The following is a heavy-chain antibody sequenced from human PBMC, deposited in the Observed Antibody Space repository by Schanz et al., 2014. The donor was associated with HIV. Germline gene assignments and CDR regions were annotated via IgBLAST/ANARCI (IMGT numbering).Heavy chain of an antibody. J-gene: IGHJ6*02. CDR3: ARSSDYYYGMDV. V-gene: IGHV3-23*04. CDR2: VGGSGHYT. CDR1: GFTLSTFG. Sequence: VQLVESGGGVVQPGRSLRLSCAASGFTLSTFGMSWVRQAPGKGLEWISGVGGSGHYTYHADSVKGRFTISRDNSKNTLYLQMNSLRAEDTAVYYCARSSDYYYGMDVWGQGNGHRLL.